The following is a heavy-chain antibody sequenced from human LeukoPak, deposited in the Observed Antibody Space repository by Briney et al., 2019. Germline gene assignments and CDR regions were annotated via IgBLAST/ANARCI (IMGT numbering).Heavy chain of an antibody. CDR1: GFTFRIYW. D-gene: IGHD5-24*01. Sequence: GGSLCLFCTASGFTFRIYWMSWLRQAPGKGLEWVARIMGGGSYTEYVDSVKGRFTISRDNAKNSLYLQMISLRVEDTAVYYCARWRWAQSEFAYWRRGTLVTVSS. J-gene: IGHJ4*02. V-gene: IGHV3-7*01. CDR3: ARWRWAQSEFAY. CDR2: IMGGGSYT.